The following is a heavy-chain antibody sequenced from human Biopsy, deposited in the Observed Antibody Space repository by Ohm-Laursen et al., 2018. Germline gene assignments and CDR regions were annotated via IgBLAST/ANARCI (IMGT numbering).Heavy chain of an antibody. J-gene: IGHJ4*02. V-gene: IGHV3-11*01. CDR3: ARARDDFVVVPAAFFDF. D-gene: IGHD2-15*01. CDR2: ISSSGATI. CDR1: GFTFSDHH. Sequence: LSLTCAASGFTFSDHHTAWVRQAPGQGLEWLSYISSSGATIKYADSVKGRFTISRDNAKNSLYLRMNSLRAEDTAVYFCARARDDFVVVPAAFFDFWGQGTLVTVSS.